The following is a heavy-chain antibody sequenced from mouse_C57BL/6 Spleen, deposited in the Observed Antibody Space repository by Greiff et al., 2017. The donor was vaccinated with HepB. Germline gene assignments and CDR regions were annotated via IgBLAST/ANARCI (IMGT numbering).Heavy chain of an antibody. CDR1: GFTFSDYG. V-gene: IGHV5-17*01. D-gene: IGHD2-2*01. CDR2: ISSGSSTI. J-gene: IGHJ4*01. Sequence: EVKVEESGGGLVKPGVSLKLSCAASGFTFSDYGMHWVRQAPEKGLEWVAYISSGSSTIYYADTVKGRFTISRDNAKNTRFLQMTSLRSEDTAMYYCARRNYYGDDEGYAMDYWGQGTSVTVSS. CDR3: ARRNYYGDDEGYAMDY.